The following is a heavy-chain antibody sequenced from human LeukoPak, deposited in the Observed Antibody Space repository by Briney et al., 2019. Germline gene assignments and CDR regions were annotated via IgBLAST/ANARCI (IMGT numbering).Heavy chain of an antibody. Sequence: SETLSLTCTVSGGFISRYYCSWIRQPPAKGLEGMGYIYYSGSTNHNPSLKSRGTISLDTSNDQFSLKLSSVNAADTAVYYCSGGYRRSTASAYWGQGTLVPVSS. J-gene: IGHJ4*02. V-gene: IGHV4-59*08. CDR3: SGGYRRSTASAY. CDR1: GGFISRYY. CDR2: IYYSGST. D-gene: IGHD3-22*01.